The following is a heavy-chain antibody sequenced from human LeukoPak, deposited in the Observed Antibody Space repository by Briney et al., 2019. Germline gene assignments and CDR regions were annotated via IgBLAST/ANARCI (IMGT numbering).Heavy chain of an antibody. Sequence: PGGSLRLSCAASGFTFSNYNMNWVRQAPGKGLEWVSSISTDNYQYYADSMKGRFTISRDNAKNSLYLQMNSLRVEDTAVYYCASDIDTTPLFVYWGQGTLVTVSS. V-gene: IGHV3-69-1*01. D-gene: IGHD2-15*01. CDR1: GFTFSNYN. CDR3: ASDIDTTPLFVY. J-gene: IGHJ4*02. CDR2: ISTDNYQ.